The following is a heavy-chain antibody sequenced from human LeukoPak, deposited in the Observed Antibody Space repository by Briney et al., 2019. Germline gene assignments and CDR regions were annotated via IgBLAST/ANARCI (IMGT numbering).Heavy chain of an antibody. Sequence: GGSLTLSCAASGFTFSRNAMNWVRQAPGKGLEWVAAISGNGLGTYADSVKGRFNISRDNSRNTLYLHMNSLRIEDTAFYYCAKDANFLRSSGYLIPIDFWGQGTLVTVSS. J-gene: IGHJ4*02. CDR3: AKDANFLRSSGYLIPIDF. D-gene: IGHD3-22*01. CDR2: ISGNGLGT. V-gene: IGHV3-23*01. CDR1: GFTFSRNA.